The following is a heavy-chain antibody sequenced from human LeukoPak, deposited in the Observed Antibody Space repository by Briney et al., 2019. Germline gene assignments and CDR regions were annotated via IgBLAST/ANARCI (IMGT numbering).Heavy chain of an antibody. D-gene: IGHD1-26*01. V-gene: IGHV3-7*03. CDR1: GFTFSSYW. CDR2: IKQDGSEK. CDR3: AKGLSESIYDALDS. J-gene: IGHJ4*02. Sequence: PGGSLRLSCAASGFTFSSYWMSWVRQAPGKGLEWVGNIKQDGSEKYYVDSVKGRFTISRDNAKNSLYLQMNSLRAEDTAVYYCAKGLSESIYDALDSWGQGTLVTVSS.